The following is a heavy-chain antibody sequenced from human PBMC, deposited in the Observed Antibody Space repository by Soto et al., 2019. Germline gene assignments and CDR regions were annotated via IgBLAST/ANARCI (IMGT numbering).Heavy chain of an antibody. CDR1: GGSISSSNYY. CDR3: ARSQTTVTSYDY. D-gene: IGHD4-17*01. V-gene: IGHV4-39*01. Sequence: SETLSLTCTVSGGSISSSNYYWGWIRQPPGKGLEWIGSIYYSGNTYSNPSLKSRVTISVDTSKNQLSLKLSSVTAADTAVYYCARSQTTVTSYDYWGQGTLVTVSS. CDR2: IYYSGNT. J-gene: IGHJ4*02.